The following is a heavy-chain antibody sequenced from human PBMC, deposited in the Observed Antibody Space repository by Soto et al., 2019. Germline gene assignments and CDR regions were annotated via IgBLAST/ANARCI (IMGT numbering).Heavy chain of an antibody. CDR2: IYTSGST. Sequence: SETLSLTCTVSCDSMTKYYWSCIRQPSWKGLEWIGRIYTSGSTTHNTSLKSRVSMSIDTSNNPFSLNLKPVTAADTAVYYCERTVGAAYYFEFWGQGALVTVSS. D-gene: IGHD1-26*01. CDR1: CDSMTKYY. V-gene: IGHV4-4*07. CDR3: ERTVGAAYYFEF. J-gene: IGHJ4*02.